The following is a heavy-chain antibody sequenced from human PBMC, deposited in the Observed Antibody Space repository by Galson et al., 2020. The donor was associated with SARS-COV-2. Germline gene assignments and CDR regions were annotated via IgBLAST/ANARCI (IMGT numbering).Heavy chain of an antibody. CDR1: GFSLTTSGLG. D-gene: IGHD1-26*01. Sequence: SGPTLVKPTQTLTLTCSFSGFSLTTSGLGVAWIRQPPGKALEWLALIYWDDDDRYNPSLSDRLTITRDTSKNEVVLTMTNMDPVDTATYYCARDEVGLAPFVYWGQGILVTVSS. V-gene: IGHV2-5*02. J-gene: IGHJ4*02. CDR2: IYWDDDD. CDR3: ARDEVGLAPFVY.